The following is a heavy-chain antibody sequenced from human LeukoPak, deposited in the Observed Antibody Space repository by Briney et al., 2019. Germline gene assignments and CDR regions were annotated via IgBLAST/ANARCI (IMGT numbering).Heavy chain of an antibody. D-gene: IGHD3-22*01. CDR3: AKGSDSSGYSFDY. V-gene: IGHV3-9*03. Sequence: GGSLRLSCAASGFTFSSYSMNWVRQAPGKGLEWVSGISWNSGSIGYADSVKGRFTISRDNAKNSLYLQMNSLRAEDMALYYCAKGSDSSGYSFDYWGQGTLVTVSS. CDR2: ISWNSGSI. CDR1: GFTFSSYS. J-gene: IGHJ4*02.